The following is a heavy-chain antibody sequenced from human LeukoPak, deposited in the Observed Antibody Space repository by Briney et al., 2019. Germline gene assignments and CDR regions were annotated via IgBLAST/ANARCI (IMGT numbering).Heavy chain of an antibody. CDR1: GGSISSGGYY. V-gene: IGHV4-31*03. D-gene: IGHD3-22*01. CDR2: IYYSGST. Sequence: SQTLSLTCTVSGGSISSGGYYWSWIRQHPGKGLEWIGYIYYSGSTYYNPSLKSRVTISVDTSKNQFSLKLSSVTAADTAVYYCAHTHYYDSSGYFDAFDIWGQGTMVTVSS. J-gene: IGHJ3*02. CDR3: AHTHYYDSSGYFDAFDI.